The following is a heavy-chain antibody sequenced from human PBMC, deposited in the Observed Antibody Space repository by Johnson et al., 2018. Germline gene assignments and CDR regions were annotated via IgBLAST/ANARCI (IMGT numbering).Heavy chain of an antibody. V-gene: IGHV4-39*07. J-gene: IGHJ6*03. CDR3: ARVDYSASPLGYYYYYMDV. CDR2: IYHSGST. D-gene: IGHD4/OR15-4a*01. Sequence: QVQLQESGPGLLKPSETLSLTCTVSGGSISSSTYYWGWIRQPPGKGLEWIGNIYHSGSTYYNPSLKGRVTISVDTSENQFSLRVTSVTAADTAVYYCARVDYSASPLGYYYYYMDVWGKGTTVTVSS. CDR1: GGSISSSTYY.